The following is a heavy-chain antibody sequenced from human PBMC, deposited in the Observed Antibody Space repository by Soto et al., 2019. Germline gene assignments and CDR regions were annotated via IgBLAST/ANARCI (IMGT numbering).Heavy chain of an antibody. Sequence: GASVKVSCKVSGYTLTELSMHWVRQAPGKGLEWMGGFDPENGETIYAQKFQGRVTITGDTSTNTAYMELSSLRSEDTAVYYCARVIGGLYYFDYWGQGTLVTVSS. D-gene: IGHD3-16*01. CDR1: GYTLTELS. V-gene: IGHV1-24*01. CDR2: FDPENGET. J-gene: IGHJ4*02. CDR3: ARVIGGLYYFDY.